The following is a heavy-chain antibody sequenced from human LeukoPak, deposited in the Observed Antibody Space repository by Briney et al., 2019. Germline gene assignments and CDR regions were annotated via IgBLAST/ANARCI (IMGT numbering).Heavy chain of an antibody. D-gene: IGHD3-3*01. CDR3: AKYYDFWSGYYVFDY. Sequence: SETLSLTCTVSGGSISSYYWSWIRQPPGQGLESIRYIYYSGSSNYNPSLKSRVTISVDTSKNQFSLKLSSVTAADTAMYYCAKYYDFWSGYYVFDYWGQGTLVTVSS. CDR2: IYYSGSS. J-gene: IGHJ4*02. CDR1: GGSISSYY. V-gene: IGHV4-59*08.